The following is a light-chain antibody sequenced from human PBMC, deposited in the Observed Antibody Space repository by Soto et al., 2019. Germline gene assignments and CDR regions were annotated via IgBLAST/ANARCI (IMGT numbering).Light chain of an antibody. CDR2: SAS. Sequence: TVMTQSPATLSVSPGERATLSCRASQSVGSDLAWYQQKPGQAPRLLIYSASTRATGIPARFSGSGSGTAFTITISSLQSEDFAVYYCQHYDNWPPYTFGQGTKLEIK. V-gene: IGKV3-15*01. CDR1: QSVGSD. CDR3: QHYDNWPPYT. J-gene: IGKJ2*01.